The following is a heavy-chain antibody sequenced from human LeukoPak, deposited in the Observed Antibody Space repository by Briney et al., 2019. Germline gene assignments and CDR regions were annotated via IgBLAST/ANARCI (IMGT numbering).Heavy chain of an antibody. CDR1: GFIFSSYS. D-gene: IGHD3-9*01. V-gene: IGHV3-21*01. CDR2: ISSSSSYI. CDR3: ARDRHYDILTGPKAGSDY. J-gene: IGHJ4*02. Sequence: GGSLRLSCAASGFIFSSYSMNWVRQAPGKGLEWVSSISSSSSYIYYADSVKGRFTISRDNAKNSLYLQMNSLRAEDTAVYYCARDRHYDILTGPKAGSDYWGQGTLVTVSS.